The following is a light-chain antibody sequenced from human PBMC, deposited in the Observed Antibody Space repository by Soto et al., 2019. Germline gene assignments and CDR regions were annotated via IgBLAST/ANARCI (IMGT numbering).Light chain of an antibody. CDR3: CSYAGSYTYV. Sequence: QSVLTQPRSVSGSPGQSVTISCTGTSSDVGGYDYVSWYQQHPGKAPKLMIYDVIERPSGVPDRFSGSKSGNSASLTISGLQAEDEADYFCCSYAGSYTYVFGTGTKVTVL. CDR2: DVI. J-gene: IGLJ1*01. CDR1: SSDVGGYDY. V-gene: IGLV2-11*01.